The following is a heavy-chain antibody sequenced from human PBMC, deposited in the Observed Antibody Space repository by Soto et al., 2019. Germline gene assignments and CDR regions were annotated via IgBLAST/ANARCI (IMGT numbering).Heavy chain of an antibody. V-gene: IGHV3-7*01. Sequence: EVQLVESGGGLVQPGGSLRLSCATSGFTFSSYWMTWVRQAPGKGLEWVANIKEDGSVKYYVDSVKGRFTISRDNAKNSLYLQMNSLRAEDTAVYYCVRDATRGGDFDVWGQGTLITVSS. CDR3: VRDATRGGDFDV. D-gene: IGHD1-1*01. J-gene: IGHJ4*02. CDR2: IKEDGSVK. CDR1: GFTFSSYW.